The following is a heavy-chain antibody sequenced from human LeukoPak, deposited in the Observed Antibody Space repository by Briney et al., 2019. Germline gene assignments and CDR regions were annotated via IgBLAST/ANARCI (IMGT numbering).Heavy chain of an antibody. CDR1: GFTFSSYG. Sequence: PGRSLRLSCAASGFTFSSYGMHWVRQAPGKGLEWVAVISYDGSNKYYADSVKGRFTISRDNSKTTLYLQMNSLRAEDTAVYYCTKTTVTTFVYYYYGMDVWGQGTTVTVSS. J-gene: IGHJ6*02. CDR3: TKTTVTTFVYYYYGMDV. CDR2: ISYDGSNK. V-gene: IGHV3-30*18. D-gene: IGHD4-17*01.